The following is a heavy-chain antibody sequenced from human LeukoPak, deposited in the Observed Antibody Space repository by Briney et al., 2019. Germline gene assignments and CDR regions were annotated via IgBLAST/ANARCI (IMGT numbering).Heavy chain of an antibody. CDR3: ARVVYCGDDNCQIFAFDI. Sequence: PGGSLRLSCAASGFTFKTHAMSWIRQAPGKGPEWVSYISGSGSPIFYADSVKGRFIISRDNAKNSLYLQINSLGAEDTAVYYCARVVYCGDDNCQIFAFDIWGQGTMVTVSS. D-gene: IGHD2-21*01. CDR2: ISGSGSPI. J-gene: IGHJ3*02. CDR1: GFTFKTHA. V-gene: IGHV3-11*01.